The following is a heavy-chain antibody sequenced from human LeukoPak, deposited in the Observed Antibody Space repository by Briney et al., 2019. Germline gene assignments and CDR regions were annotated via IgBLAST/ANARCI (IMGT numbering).Heavy chain of an antibody. V-gene: IGHV3-23*01. CDR1: GFTLSSYA. D-gene: IGHD3-10*01. Sequence: GGSLRLSCAASGFTLSSYAMSWVRQAPGKGLEWVSLISGNAGSTYYADSVKGRFTISRDITKNTLYLQMNSLRAEDTATYYCASNYGSGSYYGVFDYWGQGTLVTVSS. CDR2: ISGNAGST. CDR3: ASNYGSGSYYGVFDY. J-gene: IGHJ4*02.